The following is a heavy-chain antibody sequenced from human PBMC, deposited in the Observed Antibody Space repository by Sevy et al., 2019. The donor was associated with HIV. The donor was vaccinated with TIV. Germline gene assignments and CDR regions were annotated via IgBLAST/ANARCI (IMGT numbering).Heavy chain of an antibody. CDR1: GFTFSSYW. CDR2: IKQDGSEK. D-gene: IGHD3-16*02. V-gene: IGHV3-7*03. CDR3: ARESSYDYVWGSYRRYGYYFDY. J-gene: IGHJ4*02. Sequence: GGSLRLSCAASGFTFSSYWMSWVRQAPGKGLEWVANIKQDGSEKYYVDSVKGRFTISRDNAKNSLYLQMNSLRAEDTAGYYCARESSYDYVWGSYRRYGYYFDYWGQGTLVTVSS.